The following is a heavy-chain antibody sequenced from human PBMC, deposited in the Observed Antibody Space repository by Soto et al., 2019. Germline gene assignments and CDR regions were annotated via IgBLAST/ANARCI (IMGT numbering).Heavy chain of an antibody. CDR3: ARDQRQQLDSGMDV. Sequence: SVKVSCKASGGTFSSYAISWVRQAPGQGLEWMGGIIPIFGTANYAQKFQGRVTITADESTSTAYMELSSLRSEDTAVYYCARDQRQQLDSGMDVWGQGTTVTVSS. CDR2: IIPIFGTA. D-gene: IGHD6-13*01. J-gene: IGHJ6*02. CDR1: GGTFSSYA. V-gene: IGHV1-69*13.